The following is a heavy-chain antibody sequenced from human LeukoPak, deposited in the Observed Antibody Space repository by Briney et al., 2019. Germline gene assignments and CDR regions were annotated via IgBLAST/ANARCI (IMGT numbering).Heavy chain of an antibody. CDR2: ISYDGSNK. CDR3: AKGSGYSYGEDGCDY. D-gene: IGHD5-18*01. CDR1: GFTFSSYG. Sequence: GGSLRLSCAASGFTFSSYGMHWVRQAPGKGLEWVAVISYDGSNKYYADSVKGRFTISRDNSKNTLYLQMNSLRAEDTAVYYCAKGSGYSYGEDGCDYWGQGTLVTVSS. V-gene: IGHV3-30*18. J-gene: IGHJ4*02.